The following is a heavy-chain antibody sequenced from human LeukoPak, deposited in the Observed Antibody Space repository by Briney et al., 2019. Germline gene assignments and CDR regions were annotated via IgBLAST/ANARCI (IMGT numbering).Heavy chain of an antibody. CDR3: ARHLWSYAAGRDCFDP. CDR1: GGSLSSGSYC. CDR2: MFYSGST. J-gene: IGHJ5*02. Sequence: SEILSLTCTVSGGSLSSGSYCWGWIRQPPGKGLEWIGSMFYSGSTYYNPSLKSRVTISVDTSKNQFSLKLSSVTAADTAVYYCARHLWSYAAGRDCFDPWGQGSLVTVSS. V-gene: IGHV4-39*01. D-gene: IGHD1-26*01.